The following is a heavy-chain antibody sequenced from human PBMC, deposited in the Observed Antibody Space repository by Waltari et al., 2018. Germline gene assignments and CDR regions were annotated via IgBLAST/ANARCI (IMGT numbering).Heavy chain of an antibody. CDR3: ARGGGYCSSTSCYGPVDH. CDR2: VIPIFGTA. CDR1: GGTFSSYA. J-gene: IGHJ4*02. Sequence: QVQLVQSGAEVKKPGSSVKVSCKASGGTFSSYAISWVRQAPGQGLEWMGGVIPIFGTANYAQKFQGRVTITADEATSTAYMELSSMRAEDTAVYYCARGGGYCSSTSCYGPVDHWGQGTLVTVSS. V-gene: IGHV1-69*13. D-gene: IGHD2-2*03.